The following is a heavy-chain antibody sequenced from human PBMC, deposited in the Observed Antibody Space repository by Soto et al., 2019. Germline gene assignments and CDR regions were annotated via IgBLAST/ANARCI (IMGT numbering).Heavy chain of an antibody. CDR1: GFTFKNYN. D-gene: IGHD2-2*02. CDR3: ARAYTGRLPRRADYYYAMDV. Sequence: PGGSLRLSCAASGFTFKNYNMNWVRQAPGQGLEWVSFISGSSRYIYYADSVKGRFTISRDNAKNSVYLQMNDLRAGDSAVYYCARAYTGRLPRRADYYYAMDVWGQGTTVTVSS. V-gene: IGHV3-21*01. J-gene: IGHJ6*02. CDR2: ISGSSRYI.